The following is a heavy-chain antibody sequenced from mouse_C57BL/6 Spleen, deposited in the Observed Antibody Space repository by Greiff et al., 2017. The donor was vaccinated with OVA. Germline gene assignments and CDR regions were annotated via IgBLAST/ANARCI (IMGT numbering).Heavy chain of an antibody. CDR1: GFTFSDYY. V-gene: IGHV5-16*01. D-gene: IGHD2-5*01. CDR2: INYDGSST. CDR3: ARSKFYSNYSYYFDY. J-gene: IGHJ2*01. Sequence: EVQVVESEGGLVRPGSSMKLSCTASGFTFSDYYMAWVRQVPEKGLEWVANINYDGSSTYYLDSLKSRFIISRDNAKNILYLQMSSLKSEDTATYYCARSKFYSNYSYYFDYWGQGTTRTVSS.